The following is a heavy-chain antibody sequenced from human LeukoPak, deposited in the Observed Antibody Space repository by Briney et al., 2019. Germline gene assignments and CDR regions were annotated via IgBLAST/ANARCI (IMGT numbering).Heavy chain of an antibody. CDR2: SGTEGRT. CDR1: GFTFSSNV. CDR3: ARGMDGYGPDAFDI. D-gene: IGHD5-24*01. V-gene: IGHV3-23*01. J-gene: IGHJ3*02. Sequence: GGSLRLSCVASGFTFSSNVLNWVRQAPAKGLEWVSVSGTEGRTQYAYSVKGRFTISRDSSKNTLYLQINSLRVEDTAVYYCARGMDGYGPDAFDIWGQGAMVTVSS.